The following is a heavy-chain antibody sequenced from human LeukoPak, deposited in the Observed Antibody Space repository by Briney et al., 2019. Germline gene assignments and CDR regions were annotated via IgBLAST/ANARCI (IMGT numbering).Heavy chain of an antibody. D-gene: IGHD1-20*01. Sequence: SETLSLTCTVSGGSISSYYWSWIRQPPGKGLEGIGYIYYSGSTNYNPSLKSRVTISVDTSKNQFSLKLSSVTAADTAVYYCARRYNWNYGMDVWGQGTTVTVSS. V-gene: IGHV4-59*08. CDR3: ARRYNWNYGMDV. J-gene: IGHJ6*02. CDR2: IYYSGST. CDR1: GGSISSYY.